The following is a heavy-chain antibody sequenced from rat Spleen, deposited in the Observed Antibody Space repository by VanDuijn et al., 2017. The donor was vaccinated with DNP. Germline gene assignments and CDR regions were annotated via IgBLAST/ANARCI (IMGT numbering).Heavy chain of an antibody. J-gene: IGHJ2*01. D-gene: IGHD5-1*01. CDR2: ISYEGVTT. CDR1: GFTFSDHN. V-gene: IGHV5-22*01. Sequence: EVQLVESGGGLVQPGRSLKLSCAASGFTFSDHNMAWVRQAPKKSLEWVALISYEGVTTYYGDSVRGRFTISRDNTKSTLYLQMNSLRSEDTATYYCTRHDELLDYWGQGVMVTVSS. CDR3: TRHDELLDY.